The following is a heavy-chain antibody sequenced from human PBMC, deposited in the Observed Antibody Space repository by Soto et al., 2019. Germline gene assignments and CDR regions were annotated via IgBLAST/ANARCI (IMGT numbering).Heavy chain of an antibody. V-gene: IGHV3-7*05. D-gene: IGHD5-18*01. CDR1: GFTFSSYW. CDR2: IKQDGSEK. CDR3: ARDLRAAMVSYFDY. J-gene: IGHJ4*02. Sequence: GGSLRLSCAASGFTFSSYWMSWVRQAPGKGLEWVANIKQDGSEKYYVDSVKGRFTISRDNAKNSLYLQMNSLRAEDTAVYYCARDLRAAMVSYFDYWGQGTLVTVSS.